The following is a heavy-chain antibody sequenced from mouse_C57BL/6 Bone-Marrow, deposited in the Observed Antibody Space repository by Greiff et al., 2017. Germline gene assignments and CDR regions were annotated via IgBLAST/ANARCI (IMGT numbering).Heavy chain of an antibody. D-gene: IGHD2-4*01. J-gene: IGHJ3*01. CDR3: ASSGYEYDGFAY. CDR1: GYTFTSYW. Sequence: QVQLQQPGTELVKPGASVKLSCKASGYTFTSYWMHWVKQRPGQGLEWIGNINPSNGGTNYNEKFKSKATLTVDKSSSTAYMQLSSLASEDSAVYYCASSGYEYDGFAYWGQGTLVTVSA. CDR2: INPSNGGT. V-gene: IGHV1-53*01.